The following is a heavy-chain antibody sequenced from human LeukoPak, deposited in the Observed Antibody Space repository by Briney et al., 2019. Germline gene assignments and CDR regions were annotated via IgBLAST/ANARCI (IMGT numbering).Heavy chain of an antibody. CDR1: GFTFSSYG. Sequence: GGSLRLSCAASGFTFSSYGIHWVRQAPGKGLEWVAVISYDGSNKYYADSVKGRFTISRDNSKNTLYLQMNSLRAEDTAVYYCAKEGGIAVAGFYYYGMDVWGQGTTVTVSS. CDR3: AKEGGIAVAGFYYYGMDV. D-gene: IGHD6-19*01. J-gene: IGHJ6*02. V-gene: IGHV3-30*18. CDR2: ISYDGSNK.